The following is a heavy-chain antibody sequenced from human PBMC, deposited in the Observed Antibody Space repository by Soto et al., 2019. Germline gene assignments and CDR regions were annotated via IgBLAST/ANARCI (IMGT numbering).Heavy chain of an antibody. V-gene: IGHV4-31*03. CDR3: ARGLGPTYYYYGMAV. CDR1: GGSISSGGYY. D-gene: IGHD3-16*01. J-gene: IGHJ6*04. CDR2: IYYSGST. Sequence: SETLSLTCTVSGGSISSGGYYWSWIRQHPGKGLEWIGYIYYSGSTYYNPSLKSRVTISVDTSKNQFSLKLSYVTAADTAVYYCARGLGPTYYYYGMAVGGKGPRVTFPS.